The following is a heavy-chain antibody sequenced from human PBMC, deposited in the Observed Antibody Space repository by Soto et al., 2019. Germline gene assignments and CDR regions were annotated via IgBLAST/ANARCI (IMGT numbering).Heavy chain of an antibody. V-gene: IGHV3-30-3*01. J-gene: IGHJ4*02. CDR3: ASSPFPYSGYHYYFDY. D-gene: IGHD5-12*01. Sequence: GGSLRLSCAASGFTFSSYAMHWVRQAPGKGLEWVAVISYDGSNKYYADSVKGRFTISRDNSKNTLYLQMNSLRAEDTAVYYCASSPFPYSGYHYYFDYWGQGTLVIVSS. CDR1: GFTFSSYA. CDR2: ISYDGSNK.